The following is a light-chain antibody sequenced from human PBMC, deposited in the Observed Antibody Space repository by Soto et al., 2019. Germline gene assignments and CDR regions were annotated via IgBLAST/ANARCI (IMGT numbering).Light chain of an antibody. Sequence: EIVLTQSPGTLSLSPGERATLSCRASQGVSSTFLAWYQQKPDQAPRLLIYGVSKRATGIPDRFSGSGSGTDFTLTISRLEPEDFAVYFCGQFVSAPPRTFGQGTKVEIK. J-gene: IGKJ1*01. V-gene: IGKV3-20*01. CDR2: GVS. CDR3: GQFVSAPPRT. CDR1: QGVSSTF.